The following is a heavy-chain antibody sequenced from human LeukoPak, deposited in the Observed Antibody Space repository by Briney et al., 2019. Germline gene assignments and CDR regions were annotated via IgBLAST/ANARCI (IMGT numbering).Heavy chain of an antibody. D-gene: IGHD3-22*01. V-gene: IGHV1-2*02. CDR3: ARGNYYYDSSDPWMGYFDY. CDR1: GYTFTGYY. J-gene: IGHJ4*02. Sequence: GASVKVSCKASGYTFTGYYMHWVRQAPGQGLEWMGWINPNSGGTNYAQKFQGRVTMTRDTSISTAYMELSRLRSDDTAVYYCARGNYYYDSSDPWMGYFDYWGQGTLVTVSS. CDR2: INPNSGGT.